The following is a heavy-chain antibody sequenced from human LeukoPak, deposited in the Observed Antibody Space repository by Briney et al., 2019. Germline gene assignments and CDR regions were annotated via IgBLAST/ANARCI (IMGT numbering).Heavy chain of an antibody. CDR3: AGIRDGYNDAYDI. CDR1: GYTFTGYY. V-gene: IGHV1-46*01. Sequence: GASVKVSCKASGYTFTGYYIHWVRQAPGQRLEWMGLINPGGDNTNYAQNFQGRVTMTSDTSARTVYMELSSLRSEDTAIYYCAGIRDGYNDAYDIWGQGTVVTVPS. D-gene: IGHD5-24*01. CDR2: INPGGDNT. J-gene: IGHJ3*02.